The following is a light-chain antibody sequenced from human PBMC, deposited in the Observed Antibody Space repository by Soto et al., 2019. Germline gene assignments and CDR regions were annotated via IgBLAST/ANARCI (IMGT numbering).Light chain of an antibody. CDR3: QQSYSTPPT. CDR1: QDISNY. J-gene: IGKJ1*01. CDR2: AAS. Sequence: EIQMTQSPPSLSVSVGDRVTITCHARQDISNYLHWYQQKPGKAPKLLIYAASSLQSGVPSGFSGSGSGTDFTLTISSLQPEDFATYYCQQSYSTPPTFGQGTKVDIK. V-gene: IGKV1-39*01.